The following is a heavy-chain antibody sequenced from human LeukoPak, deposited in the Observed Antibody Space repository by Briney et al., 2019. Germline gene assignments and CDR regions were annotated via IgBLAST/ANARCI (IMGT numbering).Heavy chain of an antibody. CDR3: AREMTYDSDSSGFV. D-gene: IGHD3-22*01. CDR2: ITSSPTYI. Sequence: NPGGSLRLSCAASGFSFSTYSMNWVRQAPGKGLECVSSITSSPTYIYYADSVKGRFTISRDNAKNSVYLQMNSLRVEDTAVYYCAREMTYDSDSSGFVWGQGTLVTVSS. J-gene: IGHJ4*02. V-gene: IGHV3-21*01. CDR1: GFSFSTYS.